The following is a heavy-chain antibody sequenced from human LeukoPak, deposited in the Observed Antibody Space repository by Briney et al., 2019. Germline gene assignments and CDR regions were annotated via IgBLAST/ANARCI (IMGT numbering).Heavy chain of an antibody. J-gene: IGHJ4*02. CDR1: RFTFSNYW. V-gene: IGHV3-7*01. CDR3: AKWGPYCVGDYCPALDS. CDR2: INQDGSKK. D-gene: IGHD2-21*02. Sequence: GGSLRLPCVASRFTFSNYWMSWVRQALGKGLEWVANINQDGSKKRYADSMKGRFTISRDNAKESLYLQLNSLRAEDTAVYYCAKWGPYCVGDYCPALDSWGQGTLVTVSS.